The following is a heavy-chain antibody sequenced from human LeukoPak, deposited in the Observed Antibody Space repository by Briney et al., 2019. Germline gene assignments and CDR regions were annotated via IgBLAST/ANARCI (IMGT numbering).Heavy chain of an antibody. V-gene: IGHV1-2*02. J-gene: IGHJ4*02. D-gene: IGHD2-15*01. Sequence: ASVKVSCKASGYTFTDFGISWVRQAPGQGLEWMGWINPNSGGTNYAQKFQGRVTMTRDTSISTAYMELSRLRSDDTAVYYCARQLGSCSGGSCAWGQGTLVTVSS. CDR1: GYTFTDFG. CDR3: ARQLGSCSGGSCA. CDR2: INPNSGGT.